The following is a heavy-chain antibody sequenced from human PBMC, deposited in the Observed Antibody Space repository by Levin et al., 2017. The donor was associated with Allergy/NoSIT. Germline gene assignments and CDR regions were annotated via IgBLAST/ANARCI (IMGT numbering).Heavy chain of an antibody. D-gene: IGHD2-8*02. Sequence: ASVKVSCKVSGYTLTELSMHWVRQAPGKGLEWMGGFDPEDGETIYAQKFQGRVTMTEDTSTDTAYMELSSLRSEDTAVYYCATVGALSYCTGGVCSDAFDSWGQGTMVTVSS. V-gene: IGHV1-24*01. CDR3: ATVGALSYCTGGVCSDAFDS. CDR2: FDPEDGET. CDR1: GYTLTELS. J-gene: IGHJ3*02.